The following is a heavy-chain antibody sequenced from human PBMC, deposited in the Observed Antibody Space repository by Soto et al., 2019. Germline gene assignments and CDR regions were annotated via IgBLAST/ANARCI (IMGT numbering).Heavy chain of an antibody. V-gene: IGHV4-30-4*01. J-gene: IGHJ3*02. CDR1: GGSISSGDYY. Sequence: SETLSFTCTVSGGSISSGDYYWSWIRQPPGKGLEWIGYIYYSGSTYYNPSLKSRVTISVDTSKNQFSLKLSSVTAADTAVYYCASVDTAISDAFDIWGQGTMVTVSS. CDR2: IYYSGST. D-gene: IGHD5-18*01. CDR3: ASVDTAISDAFDI.